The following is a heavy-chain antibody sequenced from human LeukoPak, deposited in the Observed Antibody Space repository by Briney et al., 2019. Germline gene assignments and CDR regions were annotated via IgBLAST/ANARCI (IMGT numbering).Heavy chain of an antibody. D-gene: IGHD6-13*01. CDR3: ASAWLSGWFLDF. J-gene: IGHJ4*02. CDR1: GGSISSYY. CDR2: IYYSGST. V-gene: IGHV4-59*01. Sequence: SETLSLTCNVSGGSISSYYWSWIRQPPGKGLEWIGYIYYSGSTNYNPSLKSRVTMSVDMSKNLFSLKLSSVTAADTAVYYCASAWLSGWFLDFWGQGTLVTVSS.